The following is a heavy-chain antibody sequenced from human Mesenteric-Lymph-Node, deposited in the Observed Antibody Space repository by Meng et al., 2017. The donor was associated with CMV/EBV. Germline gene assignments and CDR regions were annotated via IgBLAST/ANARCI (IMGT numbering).Heavy chain of an antibody. D-gene: IGHD3-22*01. Sequence: SETLSLTCTVSGGSISSNTYFWGWTRQSPGKGLEWIGSIYYSGNTYYNPSLESRVTISVDTSKNQVSLSLTSVTAADAAIYYCARNSSGWFFDTWGQGTLVTVSS. CDR2: IYYSGNT. V-gene: IGHV4-39*07. J-gene: IGHJ1*01. CDR1: GGSISSNTYF. CDR3: ARNSSGWFFDT.